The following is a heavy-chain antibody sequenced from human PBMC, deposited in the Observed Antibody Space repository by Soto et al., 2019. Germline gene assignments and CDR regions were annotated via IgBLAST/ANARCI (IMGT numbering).Heavy chain of an antibody. V-gene: IGHV3-21*01. CDR2: FTTSTNI. D-gene: IGHD2-8*01. CDR3: ARALITWASFSPPYS. CDR1: GFTFSTYS. J-gene: IGHJ5*02. Sequence: EVQLVESGGGLVKPGGSLRLSCAASGFTFSTYSMHWVRQAPGKGLEWVSSFTTSTNIYYADSVKGRFTISRDNSKNSLYLQMNSLRPEDTAVYYCARALITWASFSPPYSWAQGTLVTVSS.